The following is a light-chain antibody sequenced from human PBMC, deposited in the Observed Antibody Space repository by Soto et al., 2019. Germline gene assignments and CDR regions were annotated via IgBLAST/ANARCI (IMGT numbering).Light chain of an antibody. V-gene: IGKV1-6*01. CDR1: QGIRNA. CDR3: LQDYHYPRT. CDR2: ASS. Sequence: IQMTQSPSSLSASVGDRVTIDCRASQGIRNALAWYQQRPGKAPTLLIYASSNLQAGVPSRFRGSWSGAEFTLTISSLQPEDSATYYCLQDYHYPRTFGQGTKVEI. J-gene: IGKJ1*01.